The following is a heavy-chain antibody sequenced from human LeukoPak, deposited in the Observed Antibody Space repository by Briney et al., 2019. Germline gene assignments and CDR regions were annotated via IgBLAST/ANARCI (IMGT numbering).Heavy chain of an antibody. V-gene: IGHV4-34*01. D-gene: IGHD2-2*02. CDR2: INHSGST. CDR1: GGSFSGYY. Sequence: SETLSLTCAVYGGSFSGYYWSWIRQPPGRGLEWIGEINHSGSTNYNPSLKSRVTISVDTSKNQSSLKLSSVTAADTAVYYCAREEDRCSSTSCYTRLGPWFDPWGQGTLVTVSS. J-gene: IGHJ5*02. CDR3: AREEDRCSSTSCYTRLGPWFDP.